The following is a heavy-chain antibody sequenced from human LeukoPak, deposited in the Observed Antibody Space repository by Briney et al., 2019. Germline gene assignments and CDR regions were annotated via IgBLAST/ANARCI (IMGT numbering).Heavy chain of an antibody. CDR1: GGSISSYY. J-gene: IGHJ4*02. V-gene: IGHV4-59*01. D-gene: IGHD3-3*01. Sequence: SETLSLTCTVSGGSISSYYWSWLRQPPGKGLEWIGYIYYSGSTNYNPSLKSRVTISVDTSKNQFSLKLSSVTAADTAVYYCARRYYDFWSGSGYHFDYWGQGTLVTVSS. CDR2: IYYSGST. CDR3: ARRYYDFWSGSGYHFDY.